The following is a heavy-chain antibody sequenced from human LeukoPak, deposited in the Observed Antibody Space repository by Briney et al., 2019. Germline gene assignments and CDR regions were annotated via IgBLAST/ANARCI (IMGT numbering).Heavy chain of an antibody. J-gene: IGHJ2*01. V-gene: IGHV1-2*06. CDR3: ARDTRGLDYWYFDL. D-gene: IGHD3-10*01. CDR1: GYTLTDYY. CDR2: INPNSGGT. Sequence: ASVKVSXKASGYTLTDYYIHWVRQAPGQGLEWIGRINPNSGGTLYAQIFQGRVTMTRDTSISTAYMELSRLRSDDTAVYYCARDTRGLDYWYFDLWGRGTLVTVSS.